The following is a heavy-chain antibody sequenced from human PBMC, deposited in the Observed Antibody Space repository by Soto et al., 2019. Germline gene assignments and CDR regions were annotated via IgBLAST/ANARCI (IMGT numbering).Heavy chain of an antibody. CDR3: AGVYPLIYYDYGMDV. CDR2: ISYDGSNK. V-gene: IGHV3-30-3*01. D-gene: IGHD2-2*02. J-gene: IGHJ6*02. CDR1: GFTFSSYA. Sequence: QVQLVESGGGVVQPGRSLRLSCAASGFTFSSYAMHWVRQAPGKGLVWVAVISYDGSNKYYADHVKGRFTISRDTSKNALYLQMNSLRAEDTAVYYCAGVYPLIYYDYGMDVWGQGTTVTVSS.